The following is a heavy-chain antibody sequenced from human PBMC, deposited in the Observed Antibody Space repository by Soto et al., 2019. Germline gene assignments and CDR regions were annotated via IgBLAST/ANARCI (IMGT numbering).Heavy chain of an antibody. CDR1: GYTFTSYA. J-gene: IGHJ4*02. D-gene: IGHD3-3*01. V-gene: IGHV1-3*01. CDR2: INAGNGNT. CDR3: ARVFYDFWSGYRYFDY. Sequence: ASVKVSCKASGYTFTSYAMHWVRQAPGQRLEWMGWINAGNGNTKYSQKFQGRVTITRDTSASTAYMELSSLRSEDTAVYYCARVFYDFWSGYRYFDYWGQGTLVIVSS.